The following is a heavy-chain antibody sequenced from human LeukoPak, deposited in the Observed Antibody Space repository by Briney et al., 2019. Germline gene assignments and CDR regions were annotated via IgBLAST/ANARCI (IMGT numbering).Heavy chain of an antibody. Sequence: PSETLSLTCTVSGYSFSSGYYWGWIRQPPGKGLEWIGIIYHSGSTYYNPSLKSRVTIPVDTSKNQSSLKLTALTAGDTAVYYSVVVVPGAFRRWFAPGG. D-gene: IGHD2-2*01. J-gene: IGHJ5*02. CDR2: IYHSGST. V-gene: IGHV4-38-2*02. CDR3: VVVVPGAFRRWFAP. CDR1: GYSFSSGYY.